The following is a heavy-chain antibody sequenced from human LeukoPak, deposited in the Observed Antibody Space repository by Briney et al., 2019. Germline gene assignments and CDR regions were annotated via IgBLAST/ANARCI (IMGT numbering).Heavy chain of an antibody. CDR2: IGTAGDT. CDR1: GFTFSSYD. J-gene: IGHJ4*02. Sequence: QAGGSLRLSCAASGFTFSSYDMHWVRQATGKGLEWVSAIGTAGDTYYPGSVKGRFTISRDNSKNTLYLQMNSLRAEDTAVYYCARRAGAYSHPYDYWGQGTLVTVSS. V-gene: IGHV3-13*01. D-gene: IGHD4/OR15-4a*01. CDR3: ARRAGAYSHPYDY.